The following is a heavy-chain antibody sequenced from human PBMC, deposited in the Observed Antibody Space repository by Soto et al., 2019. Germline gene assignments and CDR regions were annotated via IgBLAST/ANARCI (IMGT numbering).Heavy chain of an antibody. CDR2: TYYRSRWYN. Sequence: SQTLSLTCAISGDSVSSNSAAWNWIRLSPSRGLEWLARTYYRSRWYNDYAVSVRSRITVNPDTSKNQFSLQLTSVTPEDTAVYYCARSNAADRPRVGYYYFMDVWGKGTTVTVSS. CDR3: ARSNAADRPRVGYYYFMDV. CDR1: GDSVSSNSAA. J-gene: IGHJ6*03. V-gene: IGHV6-1*01. D-gene: IGHD1-1*01.